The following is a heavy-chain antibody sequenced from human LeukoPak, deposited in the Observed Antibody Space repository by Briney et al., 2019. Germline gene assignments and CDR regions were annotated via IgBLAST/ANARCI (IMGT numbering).Heavy chain of an antibody. Sequence: GGSLRLSCAASGFTFSIYSMNWVRQAPGKGLEWVSYISSSSSTILYADSVKGRFTISRDNAKNSLYLQMNSLRAEDTAVYYCAKDQYGDYVWEGDMDVWGKGTTVTISS. D-gene: IGHD4-17*01. CDR3: AKDQYGDYVWEGDMDV. J-gene: IGHJ6*03. CDR2: ISSSSSTI. V-gene: IGHV3-48*04. CDR1: GFTFSIYS.